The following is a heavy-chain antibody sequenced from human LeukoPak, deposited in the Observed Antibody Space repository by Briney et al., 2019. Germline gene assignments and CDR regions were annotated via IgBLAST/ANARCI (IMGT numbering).Heavy chain of an antibody. Sequence: ASVKVSCKVSGYTLTELSMHWVRQAPGKGLEWMGSFDPEDGETIYAQKFQGRVTMTEDTSTDTAYMELSSLRSEDTAVYYCATDGTGIAVAGKRGYYYYYYGMDVWGQGTTVTVSS. V-gene: IGHV1-24*01. CDR3: ATDGTGIAVAGKRGYYYYYYGMDV. CDR2: FDPEDGET. CDR1: GYTLTELS. J-gene: IGHJ6*02. D-gene: IGHD6-19*01.